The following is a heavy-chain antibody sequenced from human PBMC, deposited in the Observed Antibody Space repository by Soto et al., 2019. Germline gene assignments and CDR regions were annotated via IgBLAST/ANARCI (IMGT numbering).Heavy chain of an antibody. V-gene: IGHV4-30-4*01. D-gene: IGHD2-15*01. CDR2: IYYSGST. Sequence: QVQLQESGPGLVKPSQTLSLTCTVSGGSISSGDYYWSWIRQPPGKGLEWIGYIYYSGSTYYNPSLKSRVTISVDTSKNQFSLKLSSVTAADTAVYYCARAGCCSGGSCYPRACFDYWGQGTLVIVSS. J-gene: IGHJ4*02. CDR1: GGSISSGDYY. CDR3: ARAGCCSGGSCYPRACFDY.